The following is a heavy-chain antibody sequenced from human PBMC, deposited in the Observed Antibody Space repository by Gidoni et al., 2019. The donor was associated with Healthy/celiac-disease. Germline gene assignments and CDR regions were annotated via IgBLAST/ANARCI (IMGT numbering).Heavy chain of an antibody. CDR3: AKDIGGSGWNFDY. J-gene: IGHJ4*02. CDR1: GFTFDDYA. V-gene: IGHV3-9*01. Sequence: EVQLVESGGGLVQPGRSLRLSCAASGFTFDDYAMHWVRQAPGKGLEWVSGISWNSGSIGYADSVKGRFTISRDNAKNSLYLQMNSLRAEDTALYYCAKDIGGSGWNFDYWGQGTLVTVSS. D-gene: IGHD6-19*01. CDR2: ISWNSGSI.